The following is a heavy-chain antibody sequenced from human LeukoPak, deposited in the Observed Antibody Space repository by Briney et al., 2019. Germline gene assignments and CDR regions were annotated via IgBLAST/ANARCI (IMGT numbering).Heavy chain of an antibody. CDR3: ARELIVVVPAANWFDP. CDR2: IYTSGST. Sequence: PSQTLSLTCTVSGGSISSGSYYWSWIRQPAGKGLEWIGRIYTSGSTNYNPSLKSRVTIPVDTSKNQFSLKLSSVTAADTAVYYCARELIVVVPAANWFDPWGQGTLVTVSS. CDR1: GGSISSGSYY. V-gene: IGHV4-61*02. J-gene: IGHJ5*02. D-gene: IGHD2-2*01.